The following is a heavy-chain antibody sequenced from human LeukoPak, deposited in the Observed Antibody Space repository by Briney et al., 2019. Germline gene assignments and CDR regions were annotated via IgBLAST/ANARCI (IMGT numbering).Heavy chain of an antibody. D-gene: IGHD5-12*01. V-gene: IGHV3-48*03. CDR2: ISSSGSRI. CDR3: AKPGVVATTCFDY. CDR1: GFTFSNYE. J-gene: IGHJ4*02. Sequence: GGSLRLSCEASGFTFSNYEMNWVRQAPGKGLECVSYISSSGSRIYHADSVKGRFTISRDNAKKSLSLQMNSLRAEDTAVYYCAKPGVVATTCFDYWGQGTLFTVSS.